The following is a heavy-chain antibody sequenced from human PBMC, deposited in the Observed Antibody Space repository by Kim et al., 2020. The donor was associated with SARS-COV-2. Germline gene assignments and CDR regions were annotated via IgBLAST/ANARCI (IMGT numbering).Heavy chain of an antibody. D-gene: IGHD3-10*01. J-gene: IGHJ4*02. CDR3: TLGPYGSGSYKFDY. Sequence: QKFQGRVTITADESTRTAYMELSSLRSEDTAVYYCTLGPYGSGSYKFDYWGQGTLVTVSS. V-gene: IGHV1-69*01.